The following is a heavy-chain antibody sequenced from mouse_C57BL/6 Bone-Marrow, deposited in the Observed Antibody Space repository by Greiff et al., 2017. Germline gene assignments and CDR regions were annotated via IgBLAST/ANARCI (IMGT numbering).Heavy chain of an antibody. D-gene: IGHD1-1*01. CDR1: GYTFTNYW. V-gene: IGHV1-63*01. J-gene: IGHJ4*01. CDR3: ARTDYYGSSYAMDY. Sequence: QVQLQQSGAELVRPGTSVKMSCKASGYTFTNYWIGWAKQRPGHGLEWIGDIYPGGGYTNYNEKFKGKATLTADKSSSTAYMQFSSLTSEDSAIYYCARTDYYGSSYAMDYWGQGTSVTVSS. CDR2: IYPGGGYT.